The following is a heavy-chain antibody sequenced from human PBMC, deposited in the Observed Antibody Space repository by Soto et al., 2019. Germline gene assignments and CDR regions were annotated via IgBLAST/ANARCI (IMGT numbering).Heavy chain of an antibody. D-gene: IGHD2-2*01. V-gene: IGHV4-59*01. CDR2: IYYSGST. CDR3: ARTLGLVPAAIESYNWFDP. Sequence: ASETLSLTCTVSGGSISSYYWSWIRQPPGKGLEWIGYIYYSGSTNYNPSLKSRVTISVDTSKNQFSLKLSSVTAADTAVYYCARTLGLVPAAIESYNWFDPWGQGTLVTVSS. J-gene: IGHJ5*02. CDR1: GGSISSYY.